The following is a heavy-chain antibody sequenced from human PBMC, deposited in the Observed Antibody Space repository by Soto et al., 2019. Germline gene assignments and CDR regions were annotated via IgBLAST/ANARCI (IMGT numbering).Heavy chain of an antibody. CDR2: IIPIFGTA. J-gene: IGHJ6*02. CDR1: GGAFSSYA. D-gene: IGHD3-22*01. CDR3: ARRGDFVGYYDSSGYYYYYYGMDV. Sequence: SVKVSCKAYGGAFSSYAISLVRQAPGQGLEWIPRIIPIFGTANYAQKFQGRVTITADESTSTAYMELSSLRSEDTAVYYCARRGDFVGYYDSSGYYYYYYGMDVWGQGTTVTVSS. V-gene: IGHV1-69*13.